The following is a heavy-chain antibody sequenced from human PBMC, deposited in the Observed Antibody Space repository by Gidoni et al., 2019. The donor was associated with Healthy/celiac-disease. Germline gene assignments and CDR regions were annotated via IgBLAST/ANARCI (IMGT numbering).Heavy chain of an antibody. V-gene: IGHV2-5*01. CDR3: AHIVTVPDAFDI. CDR2: IYWNDDK. CDR1: GFSLSTSGVG. J-gene: IGHJ3*02. Sequence: QINLKEYGPTLVKPTQTLTLPCAFTGFSLSTSGVGVGWIRQHTGKALEWLALIYWNDDKRYSPSLKSRLTITKDTSKNQVVLTMTNMDPVDTATYYCAHIVTVPDAFDIWGQGTMVTVSS.